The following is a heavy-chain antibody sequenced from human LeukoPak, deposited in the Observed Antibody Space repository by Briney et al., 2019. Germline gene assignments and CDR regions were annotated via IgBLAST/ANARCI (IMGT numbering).Heavy chain of an antibody. V-gene: IGHV1-18*01. CDR1: GYTFTSYG. J-gene: IGHJ6*02. D-gene: IGHD1-20*01. CDR2: ISAYNGNT. Sequence: ASVKVSCKASGYTFTSYGISWVRQAPGQGLERMGWISAYNGNTNYAQKLQGRVTMTTDTSTSTAYMELRSLRSDDTAVYYCARVHNWNAGVEIPYYYYYGMDVWGQGTTVTVSS. CDR3: ARVHNWNAGVEIPYYYYYGMDV.